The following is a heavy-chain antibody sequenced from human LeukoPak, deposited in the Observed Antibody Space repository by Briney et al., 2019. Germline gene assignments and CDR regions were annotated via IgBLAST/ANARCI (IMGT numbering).Heavy chain of an antibody. D-gene: IGHD2-15*01. CDR1: GFTFSSYG. Sequence: PGGSLRLSCAASGFTFSSYGMHWVRRAPGKGLEWVAVISYDGSNKYYADSVKGRFTISRDNSKNTLYLQMNSLRAEDTAVYYCAKVGGSGGSCADYWGQGTLVTVSS. V-gene: IGHV3-30*18. J-gene: IGHJ4*02. CDR3: AKVGGSGGSCADY. CDR2: ISYDGSNK.